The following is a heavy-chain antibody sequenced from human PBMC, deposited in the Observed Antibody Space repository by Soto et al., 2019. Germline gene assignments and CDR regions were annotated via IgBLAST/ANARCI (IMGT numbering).Heavy chain of an antibody. V-gene: IGHV5-51*01. CDR1: GYSFSNYW. Sequence: RGESLKISCKGSGYSFSNYWIGWVRQMPGKGPEWMGIIYPGDSDTRYSPSFQGQVTISADTSISTAYLRWSSLRASDTAIYYCARRGTREWFDPWGQGTLVTVSS. D-gene: IGHD1-26*01. CDR3: ARRGTREWFDP. J-gene: IGHJ5*02. CDR2: IYPGDSDT.